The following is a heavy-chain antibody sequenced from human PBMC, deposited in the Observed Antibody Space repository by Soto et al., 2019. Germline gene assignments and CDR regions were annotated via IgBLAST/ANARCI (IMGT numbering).Heavy chain of an antibody. V-gene: IGHV4-34*01. CDR1: SGSFSGYY. CDR3: ARASSGYSGYDYNDY. D-gene: IGHD5-12*01. J-gene: IGHJ4*02. Sequence: SETLSLTCAVYSGSFSGYYWSWIRQPPGKGLKRIGEINHSGITNYNPSLKSRVTISVDTSKSQFSLKLSSVTAADMAVYYCARASSGYSGYDYNDYWGQGTLVTVSS. CDR2: INHSGIT.